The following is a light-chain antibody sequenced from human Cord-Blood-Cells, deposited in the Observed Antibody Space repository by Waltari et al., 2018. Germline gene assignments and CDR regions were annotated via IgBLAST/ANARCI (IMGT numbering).Light chain of an antibody. V-gene: IGKV3-20*01. CDR2: GAS. CDR1: ESVSSSY. J-gene: IGKJ1*01. CDR3: QQYGSSPWT. Sequence: ELVLTQSPGTPSLSPGESATLSCRASESVSSSYLAWYQQKPGQAPRLLIYGASSRATCIPDRFSGSGSGTDFTLTISRLEPEEFAVYYCQQYGSSPWTFGQGTKVEIK.